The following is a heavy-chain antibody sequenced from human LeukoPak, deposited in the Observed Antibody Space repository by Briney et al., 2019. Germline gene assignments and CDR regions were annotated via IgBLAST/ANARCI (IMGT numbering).Heavy chain of an antibody. CDR3: ARGGNYGDYDGYFDY. CDR1: GGSISSYY. V-gene: IGHV4-59*08. CDR2: IYYSGST. Sequence: NPSETLSLTCTVSGGSISSYYWSWIRQPPGKGLEWIGYIYYSGSTNYSPSLRSRVTISVDTSKNQFSLKLSSVTAADTAVYYCARGGNYGDYDGYFDYWGQGTLVTVSS. J-gene: IGHJ4*02. D-gene: IGHD4-17*01.